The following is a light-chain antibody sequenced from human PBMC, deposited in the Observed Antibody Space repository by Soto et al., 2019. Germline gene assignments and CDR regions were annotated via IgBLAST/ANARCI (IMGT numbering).Light chain of an antibody. Sequence: EIVLTQSPATLSLSKGERATLSCRASQSVSSYLAWYQQKPGQARRLLIHDASNRATGIPARSSGSGSGTDFTLTISSLEPEDFAVYYCQQRSNWPRPITXGQGTRLEIK. J-gene: IGKJ5*01. CDR2: DAS. CDR1: QSVSSY. CDR3: QQRSNWPRPIT. V-gene: IGKV3-11*01.